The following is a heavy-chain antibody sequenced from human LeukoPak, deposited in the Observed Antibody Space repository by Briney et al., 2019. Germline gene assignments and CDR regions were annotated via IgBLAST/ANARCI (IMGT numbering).Heavy chain of an antibody. V-gene: IGHV1-69*04. Sequence: SVKVSCKASGGTFSSYAISWVRQSPGQGLGWMGRIIPILGIANYAQKFQGRVTITADKSTSTAYMELSSLRSEDTAVYYCARVPYYDSSGYNPYNWFDPWGQGTLVTVSS. CDR1: GGTFSSYA. D-gene: IGHD3-22*01. CDR2: IIPILGIA. CDR3: ARVPYYDSSGYNPYNWFDP. J-gene: IGHJ5*02.